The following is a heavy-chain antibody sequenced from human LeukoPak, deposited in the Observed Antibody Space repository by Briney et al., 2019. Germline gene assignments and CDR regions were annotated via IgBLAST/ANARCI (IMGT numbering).Heavy chain of an antibody. CDR2: INLNSGGT. Sequence: ASVKVSCKASGYTFTGYYMHWVRQAPGQGLEWMGWINLNSGGTNYAQKFQGRVTMTRDTSISTAYMELSRLRSDDTAVYYCATFRDWLLGPGDYYYMDVWGKGTTVTVSS. D-gene: IGHD3/OR15-3a*01. CDR1: GYTFTGYY. J-gene: IGHJ6*03. CDR3: ATFRDWLLGPGDYYYMDV. V-gene: IGHV1-2*02.